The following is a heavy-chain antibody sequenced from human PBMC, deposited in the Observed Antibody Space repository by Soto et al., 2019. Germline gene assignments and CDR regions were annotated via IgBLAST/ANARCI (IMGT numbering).Heavy chain of an antibody. D-gene: IGHD4-4*01. V-gene: IGHV4-39*01. Sequence: PSETLSLTCTVSGGSISSSNYYWGWIRQPPGKGLDWIGSVYYSGNTYYNPTLKSRVTISVDTSKNQFPLNLSSMTAADTAVYYCARLERNSNYAEYYFDYWGQGTLVTVS. J-gene: IGHJ4*02. CDR1: GGSISSSNYY. CDR2: VYYSGNT. CDR3: ARLERNSNYAEYYFDY.